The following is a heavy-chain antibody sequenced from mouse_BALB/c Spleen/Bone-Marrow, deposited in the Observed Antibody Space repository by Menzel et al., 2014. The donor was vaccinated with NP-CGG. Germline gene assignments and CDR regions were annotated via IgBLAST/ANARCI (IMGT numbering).Heavy chain of an antibody. J-gene: IGHJ4*01. D-gene: IGHD2-3*01. CDR1: GYAFTDYN. CDR2: IDLYNGGT. V-gene: IGHV1S135*01. CDR3: ARLGDGYYDALDY. Sequence: EVQLVESGPELVKPGASVKVSCKASGYAFTDYNIYWVKQRHGKSLEWIGYIDLYNGGTSYNQKFKGKATLTVDKSSSTAYVHLNSLTSEDSAVYYCARLGDGYYDALDYWGQGTSVTVSS.